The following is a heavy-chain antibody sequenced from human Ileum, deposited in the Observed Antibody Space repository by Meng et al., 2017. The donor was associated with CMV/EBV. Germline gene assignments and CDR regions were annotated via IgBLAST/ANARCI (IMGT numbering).Heavy chain of an antibody. CDR1: GFTIITYD. J-gene: IGHJ4*01. V-gene: IGHV3-23*01. CDR2: ISASGAGT. Sequence: EVLLFESWGGLVQPGGSLGLSCADSGFTIITYDMIWVRQAPGKGLEWVSTISASGAGTYYADSVKGRFTISRDPSKNTLYLQMNSLTTEDTAVYFCVTNSGGLGYWGHGTLVTVSS. D-gene: IGHD6-19*01. CDR3: VTNSGGLGY.